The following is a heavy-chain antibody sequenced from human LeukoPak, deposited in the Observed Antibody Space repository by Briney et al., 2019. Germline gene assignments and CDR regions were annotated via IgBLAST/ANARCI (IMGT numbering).Heavy chain of an antibody. V-gene: IGHV3-30*04. D-gene: IGHD2-15*01. J-gene: IGHJ4*02. CDR2: ISYDGSNK. CDR1: GFTFSSYA. CDR3: ANTVGHCSGGSCSPLY. Sequence: GGSLRLSCAASGFTFSSYAMHWVRQAPGKGLEWVAVISYDGSNKYYADSVKGRFTISRDNSKNTLYLQMNSLRAEDTAVYYCANTVGHCSGGSCSPLYWGQGTLVTVSS.